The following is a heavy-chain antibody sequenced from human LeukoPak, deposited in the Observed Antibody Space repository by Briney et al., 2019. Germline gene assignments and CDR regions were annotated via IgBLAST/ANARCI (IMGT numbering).Heavy chain of an antibody. V-gene: IGHV1-8*03. CDR1: GYTFTSYD. J-gene: IGHJ4*02. CDR2: MNPNSGNT. Sequence: ASVKVSCKASGYTFTSYDINWVRQATGQGLEWMGWMNPNSGNTGYAQKFQGRVTITRNTSISTAYMELSSLRSEDTAVYYCARGGYCSSTSCYTLDYWGQGTLVTVSS. D-gene: IGHD2-2*02. CDR3: ARGGYCSSTSCYTLDY.